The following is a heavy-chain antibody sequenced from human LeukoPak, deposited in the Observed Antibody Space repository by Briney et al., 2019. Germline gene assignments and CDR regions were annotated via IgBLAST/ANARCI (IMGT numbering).Heavy chain of an antibody. D-gene: IGHD6-13*01. CDR3: ARDVEYSSSLDY. V-gene: IGHV3-66*01. J-gene: IGHJ4*02. Sequence: GGSLRLSCAASGFTVSSNYMSWVRQAPGKGLEWVSVIYSGGSTYYADSVKGRFTISRDNSKNTLYLQMNSLRAEDTAVYYCARDVEYSSSLDYWGQGTLVTVSS. CDR1: GFTVSSNY. CDR2: IYSGGST.